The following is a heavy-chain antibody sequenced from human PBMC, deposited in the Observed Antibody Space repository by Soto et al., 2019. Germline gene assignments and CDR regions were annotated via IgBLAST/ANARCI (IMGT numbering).Heavy chain of an antibody. CDR2: IWYDGSNK. Sequence: QVQLVESGGGVVQPGRSLRLSCAASGFTFGSHGMHWVRQGPGKGLEWVAVIWYDGSNKVYADSVKGRFTISRDNSKNMLYLEMNSLRVEDTATYHCARWGNWTVADSWGQGTLVTVSS. V-gene: IGHV3-33*01. J-gene: IGHJ5*02. D-gene: IGHD1-1*01. CDR3: ARWGNWTVADS. CDR1: GFTFGSHG.